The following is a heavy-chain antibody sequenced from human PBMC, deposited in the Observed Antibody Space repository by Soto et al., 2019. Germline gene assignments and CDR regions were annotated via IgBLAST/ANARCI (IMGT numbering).Heavy chain of an antibody. D-gene: IGHD6-6*01. CDR2: IYSGGST. Sequence: PGGFLRLSCAASGFTVSSNYMSWVRQAPGKGLEWVSVIYSGGSTYYADSVKGRFTISRDNSKNTLYLQMNSLRAEDTAVYYCARPQSSTIDAFDIWGQGTMVTVSS. CDR3: ARPQSSTIDAFDI. CDR1: GFTVSSNY. V-gene: IGHV3-53*01. J-gene: IGHJ3*02.